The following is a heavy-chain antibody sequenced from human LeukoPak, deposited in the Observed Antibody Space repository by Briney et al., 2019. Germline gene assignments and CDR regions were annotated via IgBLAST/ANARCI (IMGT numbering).Heavy chain of an antibody. Sequence: PSETLSLTCAVSGGSISSSNWWSWVRQPPGKGLEWIGEIYHSGSTNYNPSLKSRVTISVDKSKNQFSLKLSSVTAADTAVYYCARDTIAADSGGYFDYWGQGTLVTVSS. J-gene: IGHJ4*02. D-gene: IGHD6-13*01. CDR1: GGSISSSNW. V-gene: IGHV4-4*02. CDR2: IYHSGST. CDR3: ARDTIAADSGGYFDY.